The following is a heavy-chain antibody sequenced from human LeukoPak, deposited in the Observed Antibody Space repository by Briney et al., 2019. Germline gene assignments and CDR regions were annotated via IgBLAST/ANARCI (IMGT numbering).Heavy chain of an antibody. CDR2: IYYSGST. Sequence: PSETLSLTCTVSGGSISSYYWSWIRQPPGKGLEWIGYIYYSGSTNYNPSLKSRVTISVDTSKNQFSLKLSSVTAADTAVYYCASANCGGDCYPNYWGRGTLVTVSS. V-gene: IGHV4-59*01. J-gene: IGHJ4*02. CDR1: GGSISSYY. CDR3: ASANCGGDCYPNY. D-gene: IGHD2-21*02.